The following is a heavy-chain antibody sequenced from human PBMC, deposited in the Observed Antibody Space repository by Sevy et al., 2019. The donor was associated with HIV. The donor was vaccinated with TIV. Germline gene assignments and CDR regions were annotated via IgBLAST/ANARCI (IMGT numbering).Heavy chain of an antibody. CDR2: ISWDGGST. V-gene: IGHV3-43D*04. CDR3: AKGLAGARDYYYGMDV. CDR1: GFTFDDYA. Sequence: GGSLRLSCAASGFTFDDYAMHWVRQAPGKGLEWVSLISWDGGSTYYTDSVKGRFTISRDNSKNSLYLQMNSLRAEDTALYYCAKGLAGARDYYYGMDVWGQGTTVTVSS. J-gene: IGHJ6*02. D-gene: IGHD4-17*01.